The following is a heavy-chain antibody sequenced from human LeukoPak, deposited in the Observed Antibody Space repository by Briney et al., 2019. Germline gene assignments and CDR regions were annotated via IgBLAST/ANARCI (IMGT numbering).Heavy chain of an antibody. J-gene: IGHJ4*02. CDR1: GGSISSGSYY. CDR2: IYYSGST. Sequence: PSETLSLTCTVSGGSISSGSYYWGWIRQPPGKGLEWIGSIYYSGSTYYNPSLKSRVTISVDTSKNQFSLKLSFVTAADTAVYYCARVMGPSGYPFDYWGQGTLVTVSS. CDR3: ARVMGPSGYPFDY. V-gene: IGHV4-39*07. D-gene: IGHD3-22*01.